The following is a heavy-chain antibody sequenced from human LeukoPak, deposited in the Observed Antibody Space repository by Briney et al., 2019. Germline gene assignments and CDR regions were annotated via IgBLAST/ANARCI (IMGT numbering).Heavy chain of an antibody. J-gene: IGHJ6*02. D-gene: IGHD6-19*01. CDR1: GFTFSSYA. CDR3: ARGGRLSSGWVYYYYGMDV. CDR2: ISGSGGST. V-gene: IGHV3-23*01. Sequence: PGGSLRLSCAASGFTFSSYAMSWVRQAPGKGLEWVSAISGSGGSTYYADSVKGRFTISRDNSKDTLYLQMNSLRAEDTAVYYCARGGRLSSGWVYYYYGMDVWGQGTTVTVSS.